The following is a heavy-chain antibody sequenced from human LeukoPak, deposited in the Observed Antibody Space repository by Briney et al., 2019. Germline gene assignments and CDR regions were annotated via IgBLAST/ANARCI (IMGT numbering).Heavy chain of an antibody. CDR3: AGHHPRNTVDF. CDR2: ISDIGSI. V-gene: IGHV4-59*08. J-gene: IGHJ4*02. Sequence: SETLSLTCTVSGGSISSYYWSWIRQPPGKGLEWIAYISDIGSINYNPSLKSRVTISLDTSKNQFSLKLSSVTAADTAVYCCAGHHPRNTVDFWGQGTLVTVSS. CDR1: GGSISSYY. D-gene: IGHD2/OR15-2a*01.